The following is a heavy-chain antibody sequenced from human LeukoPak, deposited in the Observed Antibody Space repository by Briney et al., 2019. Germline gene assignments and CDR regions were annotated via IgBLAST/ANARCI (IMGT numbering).Heavy chain of an antibody. V-gene: IGHV1-69*05. J-gene: IGHJ5*02. CDR3: ARAPHPIVANRGVYWFDP. CDR1: GGTFSSYA. Sequence: SVKVSCKASGGTFSSYAISWVRQAPGQGIEWMGRIIPIFGTANYAQKFQGRVTITTDESTSTAYMELSSLRSEDTAVYYCARAPHPIVANRGVYWFDPWGQGTLVTVSS. D-gene: IGHD5-12*01. CDR2: IIPIFGTA.